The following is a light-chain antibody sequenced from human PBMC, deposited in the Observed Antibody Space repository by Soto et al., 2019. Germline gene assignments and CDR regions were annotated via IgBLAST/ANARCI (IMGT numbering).Light chain of an antibody. CDR3: QQRSNWTQIT. CDR1: QSVSKY. CDR2: DAS. J-gene: IGKJ4*01. V-gene: IGKV3-11*01. Sequence: EIVLTQSPATLSLSPWERATLSCRASQSVSKYLAWYQQKPGQAPRLLIHDASNRSTGIPARFSGSGSGTDFTLTISTLEPEDVGVYYCQQRSNWTQITFGGWTKGEIK.